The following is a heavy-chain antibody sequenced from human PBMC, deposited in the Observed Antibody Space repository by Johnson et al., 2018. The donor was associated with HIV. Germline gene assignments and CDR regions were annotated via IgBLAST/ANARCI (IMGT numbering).Heavy chain of an antibody. V-gene: IGHV3-30-3*01. D-gene: IGHD3-22*01. Sequence: QVQLVESGGGVVQPGRSPRLSCAASGFTFSSYALHWVRQAPGKGLEWVAVISYYGSHKSSAASVKGRFTLSRAHSKNTPYLQLNSLRAEDTAVYYCSKDLGESENEEWASDYYRGGFDIWGQGTMVTVSS. CDR1: GFTFSSYA. CDR2: ISYYGSHK. J-gene: IGHJ3*02. CDR3: SKDLGESENEEWASDYYRGGFDI.